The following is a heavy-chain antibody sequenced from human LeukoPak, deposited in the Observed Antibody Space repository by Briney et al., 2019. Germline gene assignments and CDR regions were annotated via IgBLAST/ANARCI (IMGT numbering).Heavy chain of an antibody. CDR3: TRDRGDA. J-gene: IGHJ3*01. D-gene: IGHD3-10*01. CDR2: ISWDSNRT. V-gene: IGHV3-43D*04. CDR1: GFTFDDDA. Sequence: GGSLRLSCAASGFTFDDDAMQWVRQVPGKGLEWVSLISWDSNRTHYADSMKGRITISRDNSTNSLYLQMTSLRAEDTALYYCTRDRGDAWGQGTMVTVSP.